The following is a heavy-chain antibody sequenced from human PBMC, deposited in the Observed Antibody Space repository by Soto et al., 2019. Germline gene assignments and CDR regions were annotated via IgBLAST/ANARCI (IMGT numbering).Heavy chain of an antibody. D-gene: IGHD2-2*02. J-gene: IGHJ6*02. CDR2: ISSSGSTI. Sequence: GGSLRLSCAASGFTFSSYEMNLVRQSPGKGLEWVSYISSSGSTIYYADSVKGRFTISRDNDKNSLYLQMNSLRAEDTAVYYCARERIVVVPAAIPNYSYYGMDVWGQGTTITVSS. CDR3: ARERIVVVPAAIPNYSYYGMDV. CDR1: GFTFSSYE. V-gene: IGHV3-48*03.